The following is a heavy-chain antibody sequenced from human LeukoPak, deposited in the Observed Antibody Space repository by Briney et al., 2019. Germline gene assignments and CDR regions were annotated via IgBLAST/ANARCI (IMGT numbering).Heavy chain of an antibody. J-gene: IGHJ3*02. CDR1: GYTFTSYG. CDR2: IIPILGIA. Sequence: ASVKVSCKASGYTFTSYGISWVRQAPGQGLEWMGRIIPILGIANYAQKFQGRVTITADKSTSTAYMELSSLRSEDTAVYYCARDSRDIVVVTAIESGAFDIWGQGTMVTVSS. CDR3: ARDSRDIVVVTAIESGAFDI. D-gene: IGHD2-21*02. V-gene: IGHV1-69*04.